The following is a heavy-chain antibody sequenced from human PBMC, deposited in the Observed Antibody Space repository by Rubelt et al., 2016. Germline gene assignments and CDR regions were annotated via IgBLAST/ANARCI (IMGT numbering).Heavy chain of an antibody. CDR1: GYTFTSYA. V-gene: IGHV1-3*01. J-gene: IGHJ2*01. CDR3: ARSKDTAMVTDADWYFDL. Sequence: QVQLVQSGAEVKKPGASVKVSCKASGYTFTSYAMHWVRQAPGQRLEWMGWINAGNGNTKYSQKFQCSVTITRDKSASTAYMELSSLRSEDTAVYYCARSKDTAMVTDADWYFDLWGRGTLVTVSS. CDR2: INAGNGNT. D-gene: IGHD5-18*01.